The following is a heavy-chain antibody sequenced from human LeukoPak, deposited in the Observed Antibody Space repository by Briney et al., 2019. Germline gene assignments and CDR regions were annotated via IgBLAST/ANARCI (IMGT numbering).Heavy chain of an antibody. D-gene: IGHD3-10*01. Sequence: AGGSLRLSCAASGFTFSRYWMHWVRQAPGKGLVWVSRINSDGSMTDYADPVKGRFTISRDNAENTLYLQTNSLRAEDTAVYYCVRLLDLDYWGQGTLVTVSS. J-gene: IGHJ4*02. V-gene: IGHV3-74*01. CDR2: INSDGSMT. CDR1: GFTFSRYW. CDR3: VRLLDLDY.